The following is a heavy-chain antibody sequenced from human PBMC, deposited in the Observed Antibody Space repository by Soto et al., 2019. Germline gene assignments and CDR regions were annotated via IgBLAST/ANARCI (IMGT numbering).Heavy chain of an antibody. V-gene: IGHV4-59*01. J-gene: IGHJ4*02. CDR3: AREGYSSGWNDF. D-gene: IGHD6-19*01. CDR2: ISDSGST. Sequence: QVQLQESGPGLVKPSETLSLTCTVSGGSISSYYWTWIRQTPGKGLEWMGYISDSGSTNYNPSLKRRVTISVATSKNQFFLKLRSVTAADTAVYYCAREGYSSGWNDFWGQGILVTVSS. CDR1: GGSISSYY.